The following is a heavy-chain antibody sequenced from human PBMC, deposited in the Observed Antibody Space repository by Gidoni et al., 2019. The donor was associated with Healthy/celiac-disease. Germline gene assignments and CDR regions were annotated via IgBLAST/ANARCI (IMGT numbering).Heavy chain of an antibody. Sequence: QVQLVESGGGVVQPGRSLRLSCAASVFTLRSYAMHWVRQAPGKGLEWVAVISYDGSNKYYADSVKGRFTISRDNSKNTLYLQMNSLRAEDTAVYYCARDLPHVDGDAFDIWGQGTMVTVSS. CDR3: ARDLPHVDGDAFDI. J-gene: IGHJ3*02. CDR2: ISYDGSNK. V-gene: IGHV3-30*04. D-gene: IGHD2-21*01. CDR1: VFTLRSYA.